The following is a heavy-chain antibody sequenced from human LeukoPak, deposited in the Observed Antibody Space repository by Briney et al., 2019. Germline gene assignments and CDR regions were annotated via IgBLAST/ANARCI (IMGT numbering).Heavy chain of an antibody. CDR2: FDPEDGET. CDR3: ATHNLHMVRGVRGRTERAIYNWFDP. D-gene: IGHD3-10*01. CDR1: GYTFTSYY. V-gene: IGHV1-24*01. J-gene: IGHJ5*02. Sequence: ASVKVSCKASGYTFTSYYMHWVRQAPGKGLEWMGGFDPEDGETIYAQKFQGRVTMTEDTSTDTAYMELSSLRSEDTAVYYCATHNLHMVRGVRGRTERAIYNWFDPWGQGTLVTVSS.